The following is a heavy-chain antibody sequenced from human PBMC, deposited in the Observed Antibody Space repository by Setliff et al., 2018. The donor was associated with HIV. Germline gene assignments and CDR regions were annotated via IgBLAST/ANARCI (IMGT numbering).Heavy chain of an antibody. V-gene: IGHV3-30*07. CDR1: GFTFSSYA. J-gene: IGHJ5*02. CDR2: ISYDGSNK. CDR3: ARFANYYHTSGYGWFDP. Sequence: SLRLSCAASGFTFSSYAMHWVRQAPGKGLEWVAVISYDGSNKYYADSVKGRFTISRDNSKDTLYLQMNSLRAEDTAVYYCARFANYYHTSGYGWFDPWGQGTLVTVSS. D-gene: IGHD3-22*01.